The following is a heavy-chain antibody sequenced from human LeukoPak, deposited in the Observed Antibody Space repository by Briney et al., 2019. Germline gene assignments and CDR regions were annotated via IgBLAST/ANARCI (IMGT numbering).Heavy chain of an antibody. CDR3: ARDNFRLGLRAFHI. CDR2: ISAYNGNT. CDR1: GYTFTSYG. J-gene: IGHJ3*02. D-gene: IGHD4/OR15-4a*01. Sequence: GASVKVSCKASGYTFTSYGISWVRQAPGQGLEWMGWISAYNGNTNYAQKLQGRVTMTTDTSTSTAYMELRSLRSDDTAVYYCARDNFRLGLRAFHIWGQGTMVTVSS. V-gene: IGHV1-18*01.